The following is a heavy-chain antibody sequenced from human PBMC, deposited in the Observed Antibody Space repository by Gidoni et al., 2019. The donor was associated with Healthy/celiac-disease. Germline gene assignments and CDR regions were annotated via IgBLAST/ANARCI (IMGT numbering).Heavy chain of an antibody. CDR1: GFTFSSYW. V-gene: IGHV3-74*01. J-gene: IGHJ4*02. CDR2: INSDGSST. CDR3: ARDRGATIGSDFDY. Sequence: EVQLVESGGGLVQPGGSLRLSCAASGFTFSSYWMHWVRQGPGEGLVWVSRINSDGSSTSSADSVKGRFTISRDNAKNTLYLQMNSLRAEDTAVYYCARDRGATIGSDFDYWGQRTLVTVSS. D-gene: IGHD5-12*01.